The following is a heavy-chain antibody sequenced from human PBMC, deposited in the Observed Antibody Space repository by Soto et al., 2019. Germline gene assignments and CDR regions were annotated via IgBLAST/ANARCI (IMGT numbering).Heavy chain of an antibody. CDR3: AISVEDTAIVEVETGFDP. J-gene: IGHJ5*02. CDR1: GFTFSSYA. Sequence: EVQLLESGGGLVQPGGSLRLSCAASGFTFSSYAMSWVRQAPGKGLEWVSAISGSGGSTYYADSVKGRFTISRDNSKNTLYLQMNSLRAEDTAVYYCAISVEDTAIVEVETGFDPWGQGTLVTVSS. V-gene: IGHV3-23*01. D-gene: IGHD5-18*01. CDR2: ISGSGGST.